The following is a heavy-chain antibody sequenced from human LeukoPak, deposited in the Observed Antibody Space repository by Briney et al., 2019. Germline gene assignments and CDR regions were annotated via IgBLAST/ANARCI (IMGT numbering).Heavy chain of an antibody. CDR1: GFTFSNYW. Sequence: GGSVRLSCAASGFTFSNYWMTWVRQAPGKGLEWVAVIWHDRSDTYGSNKYYADSVKGRFTISRDNSKNTVYLQMNSLRVEDTAVYYCAKDGNCGGDCYGWFDPWGQGALVTVSS. CDR3: AKDGNCGGDCYGWFDP. D-gene: IGHD2-21*02. CDR2: IWHDRSDTYGSNK. V-gene: IGHV3-33*06. J-gene: IGHJ5*02.